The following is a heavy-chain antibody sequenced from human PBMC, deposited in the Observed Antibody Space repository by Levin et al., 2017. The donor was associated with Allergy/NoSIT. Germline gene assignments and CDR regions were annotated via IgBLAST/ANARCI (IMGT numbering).Heavy chain of an antibody. D-gene: IGHD3-10*01. Sequence: GGSLRLSCAASGFTFSSYAMHWVRQAPGKGLEWVAVISYDGSNKYYADSVKGRFTISRDNSKNTLYLQMNSLRAEDTAVYYCARDLEVRGVTPCYWGQGTLVTVSS. V-gene: IGHV3-30-3*01. J-gene: IGHJ4*02. CDR3: ARDLEVRGVTPCY. CDR1: GFTFSSYA. CDR2: ISYDGSNK.